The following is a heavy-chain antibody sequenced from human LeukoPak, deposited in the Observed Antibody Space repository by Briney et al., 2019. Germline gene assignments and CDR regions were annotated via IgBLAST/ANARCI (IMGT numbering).Heavy chain of an antibody. CDR3: AGSPYSGMAFDI. D-gene: IGHD1-26*01. CDR1: GFTFSSYE. CDR2: ITSSGSPI. Sequence: GGSLRLSCAASGFTFSSYEMNWVRQAPGKGLEWISFITSSGSPIYYADSVKGRFTISRDNAKNSLYLQMNSLRAEDTAIYYCAGSPYSGMAFDIWGQGTMVTVSS. V-gene: IGHV3-48*03. J-gene: IGHJ3*02.